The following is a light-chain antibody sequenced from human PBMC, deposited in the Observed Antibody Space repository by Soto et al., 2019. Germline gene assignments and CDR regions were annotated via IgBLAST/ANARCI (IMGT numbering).Light chain of an antibody. CDR2: GAS. Sequence: EIVLTQSPGTLYLSPGEGATLSCTASQSVSSYLAWYQQKVGQAPRLLIYGASSRATGTPARFSGGGSGTDFTLTINRLEPEDSAVYFCQQYGSSPLTFGGGTKVEIK. J-gene: IGKJ4*01. CDR3: QQYGSSPLT. V-gene: IGKV3-20*01. CDR1: QSVSSY.